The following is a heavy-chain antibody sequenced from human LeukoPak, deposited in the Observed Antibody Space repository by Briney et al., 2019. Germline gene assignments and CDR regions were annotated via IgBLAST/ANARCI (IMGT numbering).Heavy chain of an antibody. D-gene: IGHD3-22*01. V-gene: IGHV4-59*01. CDR3: ARRTYFYDSSGYYFDC. CDR1: GGSISSYY. CDR2: IYYSGST. Sequence: PSETLSLTCTVSGGSISSYYRSWIRQPPGKGLECIGYIYYSGSTNYDPSLKSRVTISVDTSKNQFSLKLSSVTAADTAVYYCARRTYFYDSSGYYFDCWGQGTLVTVSS. J-gene: IGHJ4*02.